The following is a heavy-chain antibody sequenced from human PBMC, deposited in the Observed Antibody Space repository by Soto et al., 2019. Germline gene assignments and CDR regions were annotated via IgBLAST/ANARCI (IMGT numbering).Heavy chain of an antibody. CDR2: IYATGTT. D-gene: IGHD1-1*01. CDR1: GASISGYY. V-gene: IGHV4-4*07. CDR3: VRDGTKTLRDWFDP. J-gene: IGHJ5*02. Sequence: SETLSLTCTVSGASISGYYWSWIRKSAGKGLEWIGRIYATGTTDCNPSLKSRVMMSVDTSKKQFSLRLRSVTAADTAVYYCVRDGTKTLRDWFDPWGQGISVTVSS.